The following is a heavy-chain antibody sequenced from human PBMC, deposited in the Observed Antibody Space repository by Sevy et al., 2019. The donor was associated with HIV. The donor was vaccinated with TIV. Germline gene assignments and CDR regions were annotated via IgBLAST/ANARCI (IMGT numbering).Heavy chain of an antibody. CDR2: IYSGGST. Sequence: GGSLRLSCAASGFTVSSNYMSWVRQAPGKGLEWVSVIYSGGSTYYADSVEGRFIISRDNTKNTLYLQMNSLRSEDTDVYYCARKGKYRVYYFDYWGQGTLVTVSS. D-gene: IGHD3-16*02. J-gene: IGHJ4*02. CDR3: ARKGKYRVYYFDY. CDR1: GFTVSSNY. V-gene: IGHV3-66*01.